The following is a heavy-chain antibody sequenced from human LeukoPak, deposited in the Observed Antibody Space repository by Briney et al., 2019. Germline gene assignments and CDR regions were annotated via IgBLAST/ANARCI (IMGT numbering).Heavy chain of an antibody. V-gene: IGHV3-30*03. CDR1: GFTFSGFG. J-gene: IGHJ1*01. CDR2: ISSDGTNK. D-gene: IGHD2-8*02. Sequence: GTSLRLSCAASGFTFSGFGMRWVRQAPGKGLQWVAVISSDGTNKFYADSVAGRLTISRDNSKNTLYLQMTSLRPEDTAVYFCGTEGGARGVDTVRYEYWGQGTLVTVSS. CDR3: GTEGGARGVDTVRYEY.